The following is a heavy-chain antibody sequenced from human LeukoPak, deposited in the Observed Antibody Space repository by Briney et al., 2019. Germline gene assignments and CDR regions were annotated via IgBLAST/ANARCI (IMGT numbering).Heavy chain of an antibody. V-gene: IGHV1-69*13. D-gene: IGHD2-2*01. CDR3: ASQSPRAIVVVPAADRIWHFDL. Sequence: GASVKVSCKASGGTFSSYAISWVRQAPGQGLEWMGGIIPIFGTANYAQKFQGRVTITADESTSTAYMELSSLRSEDTAVYYCASQSPRAIVVVPAADRIWHFDLWGRGTLVTVSS. CDR1: GGTFSSYA. CDR2: IIPIFGTA. J-gene: IGHJ2*01.